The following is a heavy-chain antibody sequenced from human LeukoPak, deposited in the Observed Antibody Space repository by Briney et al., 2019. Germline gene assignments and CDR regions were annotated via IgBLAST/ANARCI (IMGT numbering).Heavy chain of an antibody. V-gene: IGHV3-74*01. CDR2: INGDGTTT. CDR3: ARRWYTGTYYYFDL. D-gene: IGHD1-26*01. J-gene: IGHJ4*02. CDR1: GFTLSTHW. Sequence: GGSLRLSCAASGFTLSTHWMHWVRQAPGKGLVWVSRINGDGTTTSYADSVKGRFTNSRVNAKSTLYLEMDSLRAEDTAIYYCARRWYTGTYYYFDLRGQGTLVTVSS.